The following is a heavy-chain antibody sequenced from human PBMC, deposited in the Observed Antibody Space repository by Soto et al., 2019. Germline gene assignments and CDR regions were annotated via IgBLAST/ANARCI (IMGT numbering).Heavy chain of an antibody. Sequence: GGSLRLSCAASGFTFSSYSMNWVRQAPGKGLEWVSYISSSSSTIYYADSVKDRFTISRDNAKNSLYLQMNSLRAEDTAVYYCARDLRVMITFGGVIAPAPYYYGMDVWGQGTTVTVSS. D-gene: IGHD3-16*02. CDR2: ISSSSSTI. V-gene: IGHV3-48*01. CDR1: GFTFSSYS. CDR3: ARDLRVMITFGGVIAPAPYYYGMDV. J-gene: IGHJ6*02.